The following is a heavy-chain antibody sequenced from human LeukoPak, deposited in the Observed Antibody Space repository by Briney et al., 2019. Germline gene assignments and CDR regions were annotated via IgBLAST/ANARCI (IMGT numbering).Heavy chain of an antibody. D-gene: IGHD3-10*01. CDR2: ISGDGGST. Sequence: GGSLRLSCAASGFTFDDYAMHWVRQAPGKGLELVSFISGDGGSTYYADSVKGRFTISRDNSKNSLYLQMNSLRTEDTALYYCAKEVRGVSYYYYYYMDVWGKGTTVTVSS. J-gene: IGHJ6*03. CDR3: AKEVRGVSYYYYYYMDV. V-gene: IGHV3-43*02. CDR1: GFTFDDYA.